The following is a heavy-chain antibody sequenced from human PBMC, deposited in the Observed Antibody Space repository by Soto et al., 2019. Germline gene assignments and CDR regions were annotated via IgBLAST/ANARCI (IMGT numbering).Heavy chain of an antibody. Sequence: EVRLLESGGGLVQPGGSLRLSCEASGFTFSSFAMGWVRQAPGKGLEWVSSISGSGGATHYADSVKGRFTISRDSSKNTLFLQMNTLGAEDTAIYYCAARPVADPGTVFDYWGQGTLVTVSS. CDR3: AARPVADPGTVFDY. CDR1: GFTFSSFA. CDR2: ISGSGGAT. V-gene: IGHV3-23*01. D-gene: IGHD2-8*02. J-gene: IGHJ4*02.